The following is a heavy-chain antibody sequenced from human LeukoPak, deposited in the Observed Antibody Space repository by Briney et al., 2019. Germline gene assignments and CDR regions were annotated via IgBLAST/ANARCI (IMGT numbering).Heavy chain of an antibody. J-gene: IGHJ3*02. CDR1: GSSLSTSGVG. CDR3: AHSLGHQERNSYYDFWSGYWGAFDI. D-gene: IGHD3-3*01. V-gene: IGHV2-5*01. CDR2: IYWNDDK. Sequence: ESGPTLVNPTQTLTLTCTFSGSSLSTSGVGVGWIRQPPGKALEWLALIYWNDDKRYSPSLKSRLTITKDTSKNQVVLTMTNMDPVDTATYYCAHSLGHQERNSYYDFWSGYWGAFDIWGQGTMVTVSS.